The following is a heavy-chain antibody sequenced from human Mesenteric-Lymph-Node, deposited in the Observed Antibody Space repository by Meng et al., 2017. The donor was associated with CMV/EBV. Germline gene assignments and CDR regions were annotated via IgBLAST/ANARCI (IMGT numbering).Heavy chain of an antibody. CDR3: ARGFYCSSTSCYMRSIGWFDP. V-gene: IGHV1-69*05. Sequence: YGISWVRQAPGQGLEWMGGIIPIFGTANYAQKFQGRVTITTDESTSTAYMELSSLRSEDTAVYYCARGFYCSSTSCYMRSIGWFDPWGQGTLVTVSS. D-gene: IGHD2-2*02. CDR1: YG. CDR2: IIPIFGTA. J-gene: IGHJ5*02.